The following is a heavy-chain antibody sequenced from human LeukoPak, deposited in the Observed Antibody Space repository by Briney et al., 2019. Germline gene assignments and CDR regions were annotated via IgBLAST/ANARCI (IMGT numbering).Heavy chain of an antibody. D-gene: IGHD6-13*01. J-gene: IGHJ5*02. CDR3: ARDPHWIPMAAAGTYRWSDP. CDR1: GYTFTSYG. Sequence: ASVKVSCKASGYTFTSYGISWVRQAPGQGLEWMGWISAYNGNTNYAQKLQGRVTMTTDTSTSTAYMELRSLRSDDTAVYYCARDPHWIPMAAAGTYRWSDPWGQGTLVTVSS. CDR2: ISAYNGNT. V-gene: IGHV1-18*01.